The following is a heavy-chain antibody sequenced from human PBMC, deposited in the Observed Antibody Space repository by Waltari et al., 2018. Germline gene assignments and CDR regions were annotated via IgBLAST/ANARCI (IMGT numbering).Heavy chain of an antibody. CDR3: ARGDFGDAFDI. J-gene: IGHJ3*02. Sequence: QVQLQESGPGLVKPSQTLSLTCTVSGDTISSGSYYWSWIRQPAGKGLEWIGYIYTSGSTNYNPSLKSRVTISVDTSKNQFSLKLSSVTAADTAVYYCARGDFGDAFDIWGQGTMVTVSS. D-gene: IGHD3-16*01. CDR2: IYTSGST. CDR1: GDTISSGSYY. V-gene: IGHV4-61*09.